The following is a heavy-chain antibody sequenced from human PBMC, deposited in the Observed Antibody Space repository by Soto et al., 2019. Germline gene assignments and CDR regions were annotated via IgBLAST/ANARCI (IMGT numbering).Heavy chain of an antibody. CDR1: GYTFTSYF. V-gene: IGHV1-46*03. CDR3: ARVPVNNVLAGPFDY. D-gene: IGHD3-9*01. J-gene: IGHJ4*02. Sequence: ASVKVSCKASGYTFTSYFLHWVRQAPGQGLEWMGIINPGAGSTTYAQNFQGRVTMTSDTSTSTVFMELSSLRSDDTALYYCARVPVNNVLAGPFDYWGQGTLVTVSS. CDR2: INPGAGST.